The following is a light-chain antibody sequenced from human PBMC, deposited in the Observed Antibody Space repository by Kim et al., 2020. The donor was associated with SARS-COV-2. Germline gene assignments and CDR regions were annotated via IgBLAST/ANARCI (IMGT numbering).Light chain of an antibody. CDR1: NSGSKN. CDR3: QVWDSSTGV. CDR2: RDS. Sequence: SVALGQTARITCGGNNSGSKNVHWYQQKPGQAPVLVIYRDSNRPSGIPERFSGSNSGNTATLTISRAQAGDEADYYCQVWDSSTGVFGTGTKVTVL. V-gene: IGLV3-9*01. J-gene: IGLJ1*01.